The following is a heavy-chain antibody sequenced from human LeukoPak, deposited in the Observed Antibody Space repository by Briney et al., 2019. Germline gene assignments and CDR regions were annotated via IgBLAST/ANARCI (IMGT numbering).Heavy chain of an antibody. CDR3: AREDRSGFDI. J-gene: IGHJ3*02. Sequence: GGSLRLSCAASGFTFSSYGMHWVRQAPGKGLEWVANIKQDGSEKYYVDSVKGRFTISRDNAKNSLYLQMNSLRAEDTAVYYCAREDRSGFDIWGQGTMVTVSS. CDR1: GFTFSSYG. CDR2: IKQDGSEK. D-gene: IGHD6-25*01. V-gene: IGHV3-7*01.